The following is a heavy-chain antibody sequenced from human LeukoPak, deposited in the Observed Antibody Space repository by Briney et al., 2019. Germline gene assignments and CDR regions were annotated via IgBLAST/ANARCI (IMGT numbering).Heavy chain of an antibody. J-gene: IGHJ4*02. CDR3: AREYSTSSEGDYFDY. V-gene: IGHV4-59*01. D-gene: IGHD6-6*01. CDR1: GASITTYY. CDR2: IYHSGST. Sequence: SETLSPTCTVSGASITTYYWTWIRQPPGKGLEWIGYIYHSGSTNYNPSLKSRVTISLDTSRNQFSLRLSSVTAAGTAVYFCAREYSTSSEGDYFDYWGQGSLVTVSS.